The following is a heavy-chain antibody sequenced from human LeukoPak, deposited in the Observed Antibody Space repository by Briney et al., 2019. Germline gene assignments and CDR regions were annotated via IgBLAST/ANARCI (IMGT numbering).Heavy chain of an antibody. D-gene: IGHD1-26*01. V-gene: IGHV4-39*01. CDR3: ARHHYSGSRTPWFDP. Sequence: PSETLSLTCTVSGGSISSYYWGWIRQPPGKGLEWIGSIYYSGSTYYNPSLKSRVTISVDTSKNQFSLKLSSVTAADTAVYYCARHHYSGSRTPWFDPWGQGTLVTVSS. J-gene: IGHJ5*02. CDR1: GGSISSYY. CDR2: IYYSGST.